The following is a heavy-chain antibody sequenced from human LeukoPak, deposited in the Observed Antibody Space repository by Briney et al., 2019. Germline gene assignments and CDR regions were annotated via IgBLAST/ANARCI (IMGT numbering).Heavy chain of an antibody. V-gene: IGHV3-30*04. J-gene: IGHJ4*02. CDR2: ISYDGSNK. CDR3: ARDWRHYFDY. Sequence: GGSLRLPCAASGFTFSSYAMHWVRQAPGKGLEWVAVISYDGSNKYYADSVKGRFTISRDNSKNTLYLQMNSLRAEDTAVYYCARDWRHYFDYWGQGTLVTVSS. CDR1: GFTFSSYA.